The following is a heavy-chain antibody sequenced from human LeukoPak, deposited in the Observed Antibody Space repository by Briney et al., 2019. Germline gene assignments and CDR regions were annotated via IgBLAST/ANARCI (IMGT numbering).Heavy chain of an antibody. D-gene: IGHD3-22*01. V-gene: IGHV1-2*02. Sequence: ASVKVSCKASGYTFTCYYMHWVRQAPGQGLEWMGWINPNSGGTNYAQKFQSRVTMTRDTSISTAYMELSRLRSDDTAVYYCARRGVYYYDSSGRANYYFDFWGQGTLVTVSS. CDR3: ARRGVYYYDSSGRANYYFDF. CDR2: INPNSGGT. CDR1: GYTFTCYY. J-gene: IGHJ4*02.